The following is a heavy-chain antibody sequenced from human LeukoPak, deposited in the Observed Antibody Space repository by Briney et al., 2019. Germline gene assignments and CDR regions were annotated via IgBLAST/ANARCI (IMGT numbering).Heavy chain of an antibody. CDR1: GGTFSSYT. V-gene: IGHV1-69*01. J-gene: IGHJ4*02. D-gene: IGHD1-26*01. CDR3: ARDRGSGSYDYQYYFDY. CDR2: IIPIFGTA. Sequence: SVKVSCKASGGTFSSYTITWVRQAPGQGLEWMGGIIPIFGTANYAQKFQGRVTITADESTSTAYMELSSLRSEDTAVYYCARDRGSGSYDYQYYFDYWGQGTLVTVSS.